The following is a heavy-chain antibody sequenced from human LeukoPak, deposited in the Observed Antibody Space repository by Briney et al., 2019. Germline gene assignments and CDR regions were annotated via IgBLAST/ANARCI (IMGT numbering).Heavy chain of an antibody. J-gene: IGHJ4*02. CDR3: ARDPSANTEGGGDY. CDR1: GFTFSSYE. V-gene: IGHV3-48*03. Sequence: GGSLRLSCAASGFTFSSYEMNWVRQAPGKGLEWVSYISSSGSTIYHPDSVKGRFTISRDNAKNSLYLPMNSLRAEDTAVYYCARDPSANTEGGGDYWGQGTLVTVSS. CDR2: ISSSGSTI. D-gene: IGHD2-15*01.